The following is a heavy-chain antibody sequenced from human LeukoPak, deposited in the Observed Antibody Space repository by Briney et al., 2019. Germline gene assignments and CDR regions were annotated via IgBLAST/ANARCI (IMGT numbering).Heavy chain of an antibody. D-gene: IGHD4-17*01. J-gene: IGHJ5*02. Sequence: SETLSHTCTVSGGSISSSSYYWGWIRQPPGKGLEWIGSIYYSESTYYNPSLKSRVTISVDTSKNQFSLKLSSVTAADTALYYCARLARGGHYEAWFDPWGQGTLVTVSS. CDR1: GGSISSSSYY. V-gene: IGHV4-39*01. CDR2: IYYSEST. CDR3: ARLARGGHYEAWFDP.